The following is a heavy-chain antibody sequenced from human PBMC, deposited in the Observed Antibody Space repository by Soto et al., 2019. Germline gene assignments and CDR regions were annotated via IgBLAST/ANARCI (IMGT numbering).Heavy chain of an antibody. V-gene: IGHV1-3*01. Sequence: QVHLVQSGAEVRKPGASVTVSCKASGYTFSSYAMHLVRQAPGQRLEWMGWINAGDGNTKSSQKLQDRVTISRDTSASTAYMELTSLRSEDTAVYYRARDTGAGTFAFWGQGTLVTVSS. CDR3: ARDTGAGTFAF. CDR2: INAGDGNT. D-gene: IGHD1-1*01. CDR1: GYTFSSYA. J-gene: IGHJ4*02.